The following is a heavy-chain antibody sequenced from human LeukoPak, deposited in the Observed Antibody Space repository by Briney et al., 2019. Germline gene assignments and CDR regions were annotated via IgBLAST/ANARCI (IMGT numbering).Heavy chain of an antibody. CDR3: ARAKQLPDAFDI. CDR2: IYGSGST. D-gene: IGHD6-6*01. Sequence: SETLSLTCTVSGDSMSPYYWSWIRQPPGKGLEWIGYIYGSGSTNFNPSLKSRVTISVDTSKNQFSLKLSSVTAADTAVYYCARAKQLPDAFDIWGQGTMVTVSS. J-gene: IGHJ3*02. V-gene: IGHV4-59*01. CDR1: GDSMSPYY.